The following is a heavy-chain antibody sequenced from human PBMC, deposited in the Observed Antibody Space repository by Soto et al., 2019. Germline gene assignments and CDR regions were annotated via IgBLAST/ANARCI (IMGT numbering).Heavy chain of an antibody. J-gene: IGHJ4*02. D-gene: IGHD3-22*01. CDR2: IYHSGST. CDR3: GSSSYDRPIPLCY. Sequence: PSDTLSLTCAVSGGSIRRCGYSRSWIRQPPGKGLEWIGYIYHSGSTYYNPPLKPRLPIPVDRSKNQFSLKLSSVTAGDTAVYYCGSSSYDRPIPLCYWGQRTLVTVFS. CDR1: GGSIRRCGYS. V-gene: IGHV4-30-2*01.